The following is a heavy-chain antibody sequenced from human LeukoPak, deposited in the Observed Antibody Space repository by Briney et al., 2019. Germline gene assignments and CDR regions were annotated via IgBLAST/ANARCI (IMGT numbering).Heavy chain of an antibody. Sequence: ASVKVSCKASGYTFTSYYMHWVRQAPGQGLEWMGIINPSGGSTSYAQKFQGRVTITADESTSTAYMELSSLRSEDTAVYYCTLLLRSFDYWGQGTLVTVSS. J-gene: IGHJ4*02. CDR1: GYTFTSYY. D-gene: IGHD2-15*01. V-gene: IGHV1-46*03. CDR2: INPSGGST. CDR3: TLLLRSFDY.